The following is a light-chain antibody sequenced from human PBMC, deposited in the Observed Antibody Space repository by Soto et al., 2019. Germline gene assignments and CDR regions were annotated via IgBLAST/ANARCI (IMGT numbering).Light chain of an antibody. V-gene: IGLV2-23*02. J-gene: IGLJ1*01. CDR3: CSYAGSSTYV. CDR2: EVS. Sequence: QSVLTQPASVSGSPGQWITISCTGTSSDVGSYNLVSWYQQHPGKAPQLMIYEVSKRPSGVSNRFSGSKSGNTASLTISGLQAEDEADYYCCSYAGSSTYVFGTGTKLTVL. CDR1: SSDVGSYNL.